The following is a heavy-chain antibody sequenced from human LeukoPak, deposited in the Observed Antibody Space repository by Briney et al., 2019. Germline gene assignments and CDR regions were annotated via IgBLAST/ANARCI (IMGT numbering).Heavy chain of an antibody. CDR2: ISAYNGNT. CDR3: ARGLSGSGSYDGGFDY. V-gene: IGHV1-18*01. J-gene: IGHJ4*02. Sequence: ASVKVSCKASGYTFTSYGISWVRQAPGQGFEWMGWISAYNGNTNYAQKLQGRVTMTTDTSTSTAYMELRSLRSDDTAVYYCARGLSGSGSYDGGFDYWGQGTLVTVSS. D-gene: IGHD1-26*01. CDR1: GYTFTSYG.